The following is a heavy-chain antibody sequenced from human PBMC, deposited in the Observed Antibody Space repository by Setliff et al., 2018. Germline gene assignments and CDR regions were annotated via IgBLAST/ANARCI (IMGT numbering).Heavy chain of an antibody. CDR3: AGATSIAARLG. Sequence: GGSLRLSCAASGFTFSSYAMSWVRQAPGKGLEWVSAISGSGGSTYYADSVKGRFTISRDKSKNTLYLQMNSLRAEDTAVYYCAGATSIAARLGWGQGTLVTVSS. V-gene: IGHV3-23*01. J-gene: IGHJ4*02. CDR2: ISGSGGST. D-gene: IGHD6-6*01. CDR1: GFTFSSYA.